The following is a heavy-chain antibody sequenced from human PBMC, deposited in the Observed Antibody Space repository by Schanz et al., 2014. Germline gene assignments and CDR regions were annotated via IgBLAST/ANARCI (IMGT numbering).Heavy chain of an antibody. CDR3: ARDSGPYYDKSMDV. Sequence: EGQLAESGGGLVQPGGSLRLSCAVSGFTVSSNHMSWVRQAPGKGLEWVSVIYSGIGAYYADSVKDRFTVSRDNSKNTVYLQMNRLRAEDTAVYYCARDSGPYYDKSMDVWGKGTTVTVSS. D-gene: IGHD3-9*01. J-gene: IGHJ6*04. V-gene: IGHV3-66*01. CDR1: GFTVSSNH. CDR2: IYSGIGA.